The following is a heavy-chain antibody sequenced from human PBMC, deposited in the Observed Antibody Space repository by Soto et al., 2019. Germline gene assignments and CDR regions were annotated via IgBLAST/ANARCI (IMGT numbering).Heavy chain of an antibody. J-gene: IGHJ5*02. CDR1: GFTFSSYA. V-gene: IGHV3-23*01. CDR2: ISGSGGST. Sequence: GSLRLSCAASGFTFSSYAMSWVRQAPGKGLEWVSAISGSGGSTYYADSVKGRFTISRDNSKNTLYLQMNSLRAEDTAVYYCAKELPSRSSIAARGGFDPWGQGTLVTVSS. CDR3: AKELPSRSSIAARGGFDP. D-gene: IGHD6-6*01.